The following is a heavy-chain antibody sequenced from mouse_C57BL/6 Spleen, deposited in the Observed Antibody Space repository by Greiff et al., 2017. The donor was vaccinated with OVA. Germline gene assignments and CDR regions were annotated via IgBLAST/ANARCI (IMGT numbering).Heavy chain of an antibody. V-gene: IGHV3-6*01. CDR3: AREGILRGDYFDY. CDR2: ISYDGSN. CDR1: GYSITSGYY. J-gene: IGHJ2*01. Sequence: EVQLQQSGPGLVKPSQSLSLTCSVTGYSITSGYYWNWIRQFPGNKLEWMGYISYDGSNNYNPSLKNRISITRDTSKNQFFLQLNSVTTEDTATYYGAREGILRGDYFDYWGQGTTLTVSS. D-gene: IGHD1-1*01.